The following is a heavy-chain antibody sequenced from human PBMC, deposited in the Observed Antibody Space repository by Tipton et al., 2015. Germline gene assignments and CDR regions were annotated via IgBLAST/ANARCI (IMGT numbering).Heavy chain of an antibody. CDR2: MFYSGNT. V-gene: IGHV4-39*01. J-gene: IGHJ5*02. D-gene: IGHD7-27*01. Sequence: GLVKPSETLSLTCTVSNGSMTSDNYYWGWIRQPPGKGLEWIGSMFYSGNTYYNPSLESRITISADTSKNQFSLRLSSVTAADTAVYHCARGRAPAWGFTWFDPWGQGILVTVSS. CDR1: NGSMTSDNYY. CDR3: ARGRAPAWGFTWFDP.